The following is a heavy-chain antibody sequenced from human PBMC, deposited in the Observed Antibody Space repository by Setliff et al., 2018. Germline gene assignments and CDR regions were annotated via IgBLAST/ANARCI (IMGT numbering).Heavy chain of an antibody. V-gene: IGHV3-53*01. Sequence: GGSLRLSCAASGFVVSENYMSWVRQAPGKGLEWVALLYGDNKIDFADSVTGRFTISTDNARNSLYLQMNSLRVEDTGVYYCTRDSYVRTTGTNDGFDVWGQGTMVTVSS. CDR3: TRDSYVRTTGTNDGFDV. D-gene: IGHD1-1*01. CDR2: LYGDNKI. J-gene: IGHJ3*01. CDR1: GFVVSENY.